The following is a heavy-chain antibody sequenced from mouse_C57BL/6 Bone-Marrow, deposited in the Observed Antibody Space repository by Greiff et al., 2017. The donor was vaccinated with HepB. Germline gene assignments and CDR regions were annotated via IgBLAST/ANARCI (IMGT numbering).Heavy chain of an antibody. J-gene: IGHJ4*01. Sequence: QVQLQQSGAELVKPGASVKLSCKASGYTFTSYWMQWVKQRPGQGLEWIGEIDPSDSYTNYNQKFKGKATLTVDTSSSTAYMQLSSLTSEDSAVYYCARSLYTYAMDYWGQGTSVTVSS. D-gene: IGHD2-1*01. CDR3: ARSLYTYAMDY. V-gene: IGHV1-50*01. CDR1: GYTFTSYW. CDR2: IDPSDSYT.